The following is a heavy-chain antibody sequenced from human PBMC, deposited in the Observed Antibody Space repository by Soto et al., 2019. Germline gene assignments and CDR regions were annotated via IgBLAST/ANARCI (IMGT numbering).Heavy chain of an antibody. V-gene: IGHV1-69*02. CDR3: ARTYSSLDYFDY. J-gene: IGHJ4*02. CDR2: IIPILGIT. D-gene: IGHD6-6*01. CDR1: GGTFSSYT. Sequence: SVKVSCKASGGTFSSYTISWVRQAPGQGLEWMGRIIPILGITNYAQKFQGRVTITADKSTSTAYMELSSLRSEDTAVYYCARTYSSLDYFDYWGQGTLVTVSS.